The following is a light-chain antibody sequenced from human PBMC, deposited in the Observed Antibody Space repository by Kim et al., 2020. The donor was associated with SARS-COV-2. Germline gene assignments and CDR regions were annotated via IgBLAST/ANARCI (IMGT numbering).Light chain of an antibody. J-gene: IGKJ2*01. CDR1: QSVRSSY. CDR3: QQCGTSPLP. V-gene: IGKV3-20*01. CDR2: GAS. Sequence: EIVLTQSPGTLSVSPGKRATLSCRASQSVRSSYLAWYQQKPGQALRLLINGASSRLTGLPDRFSGSGSGTDFTLSIARLEPDDFAVYSCQQCGTSPLPFGLGTRLAI.